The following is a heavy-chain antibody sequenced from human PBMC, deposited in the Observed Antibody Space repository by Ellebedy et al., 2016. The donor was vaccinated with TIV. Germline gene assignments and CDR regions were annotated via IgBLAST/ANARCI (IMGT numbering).Heavy chain of an antibody. Sequence: GESLKISCAASGFTFSSYGMHWVRQAPGKGLEWVSAISGSDGSTYYADSVKGRFTISRDNSKNTLYLQMNSLRAEDTAVYYCAKDGSSGGSLVANWFDPWGQGTLVTVSS. CDR1: GFTFSSYG. CDR3: AKDGSSGGSLVANWFDP. J-gene: IGHJ5*02. V-gene: IGHV3-23*01. CDR2: ISGSDGST. D-gene: IGHD2-15*01.